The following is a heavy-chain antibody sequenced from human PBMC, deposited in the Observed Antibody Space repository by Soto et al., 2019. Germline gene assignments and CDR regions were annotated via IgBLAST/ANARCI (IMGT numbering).Heavy chain of an antibody. CDR1: GYTFTSYA. CDR2: INAGNGNT. J-gene: IGHJ4*02. D-gene: IGHD4-17*01. Sequence: ASVKVSCKASGYTFTSYAMHWVRQAPGQRLEWMGWINAGNGNTKYSQKFQGRVTITRDTSASTAYMELSSLRSEDTAVYYCARVGGYGDYTLDYWGQGTLVTVSA. V-gene: IGHV1-3*01. CDR3: ARVGGYGDYTLDY.